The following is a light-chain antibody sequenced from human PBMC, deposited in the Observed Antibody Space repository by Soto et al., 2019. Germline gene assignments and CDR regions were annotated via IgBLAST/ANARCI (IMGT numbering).Light chain of an antibody. CDR1: QSLLHSNGYNY. Sequence: DIVMTQSPLSLPVTPGEPASISCRSSQSLLHSNGYNYLDWYLQTQGQSPQLLIYLGSNRYSGVPDRFSGIGSGTDFTLQLSRVEAEDVGVYYCMQALQNLWTFGQGTKVDIK. CDR3: MQALQNLWT. J-gene: IGKJ1*01. CDR2: LGS. V-gene: IGKV2-28*01.